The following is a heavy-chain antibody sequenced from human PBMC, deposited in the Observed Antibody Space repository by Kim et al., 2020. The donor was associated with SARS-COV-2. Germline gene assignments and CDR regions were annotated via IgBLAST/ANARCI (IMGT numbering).Heavy chain of an antibody. CDR1: GFTFTRYG. Sequence: GGSLRLSCAASGFTFTRYGMHWVRQAPGKGLEWVALIWYDGSNTYYGDSVKGRFTISRDNSKNTLYLQMNSLRAEDTAVYYCARSDYYDTDGYYGVIDFWGQGTLVTVSS. CDR3: ARSDYYDTDGYYGVIDF. V-gene: IGHV3-33*01. CDR2: IWYDGSNT. J-gene: IGHJ4*02. D-gene: IGHD3-22*01.